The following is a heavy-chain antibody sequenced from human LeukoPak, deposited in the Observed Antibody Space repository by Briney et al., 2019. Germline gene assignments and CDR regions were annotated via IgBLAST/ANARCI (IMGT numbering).Heavy chain of an antibody. CDR3: ARGSGSFDY. Sequence: GASVKVSCXASGGTFSTYAISWVRQALGQGLEWMGGIIPIFGTANYAQKFQGRVTITADESTSTAYMELSSLRSEDTAVYYCARGSGSFDYWGQGTLVTVSS. J-gene: IGHJ4*02. D-gene: IGHD3-10*01. V-gene: IGHV1-69*13. CDR1: GGTFSTYA. CDR2: IIPIFGTA.